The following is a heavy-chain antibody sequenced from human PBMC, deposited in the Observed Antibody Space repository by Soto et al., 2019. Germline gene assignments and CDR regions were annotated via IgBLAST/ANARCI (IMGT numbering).Heavy chain of an antibody. CDR3: ASAATTEHYYYYYGMDV. V-gene: IGHV1-2*02. D-gene: IGHD5-12*01. Sequence: ASVKVSCKASGYTFTGYYMHWVRQAPGQGLEWMGWINPNSGGTNYAQKFQGRVTMTRDTSISTAYMELSRLRSDDTAVYYCASAATTEHYYYYYGMDVWGQGTTVTVSS. CDR1: GYTFTGYY. CDR2: INPNSGGT. J-gene: IGHJ6*02.